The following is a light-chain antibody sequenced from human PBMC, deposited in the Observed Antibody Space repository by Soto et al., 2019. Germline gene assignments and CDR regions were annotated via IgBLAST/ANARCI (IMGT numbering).Light chain of an antibody. CDR2: YDN. CDR3: QVWDSGSDHVV. J-gene: IGLJ2*01. Sequence: SYELTQPPSVSLAPGKTARITCGGNNIGSKSVHWYQQKPGQAPVLVIYYDNDRPSGIPERFSGSNSGNTATLTISRVEAGDEADYYCQVWDSGSDHVVFGGGTKLTVL. V-gene: IGLV3-21*04. CDR1: NIGSKS.